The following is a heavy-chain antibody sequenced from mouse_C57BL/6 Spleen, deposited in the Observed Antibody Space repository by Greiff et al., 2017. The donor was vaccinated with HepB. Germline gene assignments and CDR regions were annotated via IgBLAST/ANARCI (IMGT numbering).Heavy chain of an antibody. Sequence: VMLVESGPGLVAPSQSLSITCTVSGFSLTSYGVHWVRQPPGKGLEWLVVIWSDGSTTYNSALKSRLSISKDNSKSQVFLKMNSLQTDDTAMYYCARHGATVVANYAMDYWGQGTSVTVSS. CDR3: ARHGATVVANYAMDY. V-gene: IGHV2-6-1*01. D-gene: IGHD1-1*01. J-gene: IGHJ4*01. CDR1: GFSLTSYG. CDR2: IWSDGST.